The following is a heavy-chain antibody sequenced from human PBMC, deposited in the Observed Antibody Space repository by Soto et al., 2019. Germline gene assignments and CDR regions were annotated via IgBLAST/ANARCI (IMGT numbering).Heavy chain of an antibody. D-gene: IGHD6-13*01. CDR2: ISGSGGST. J-gene: IGHJ3*02. Sequence: GGSLRLSCAASGFTFSSYAMSWVRQAPGKGLEWVSAISGSGGSTYYADSVKGRFTISRDNSKNTLYLQMNSLRAEDTAVYYCAKAPHTTKQNPRIEGSSWYRFAFDIWGQGTMVTVSS. CDR3: AKAPHTTKQNPRIEGSSWYRFAFDI. CDR1: GFTFSSYA. V-gene: IGHV3-23*01.